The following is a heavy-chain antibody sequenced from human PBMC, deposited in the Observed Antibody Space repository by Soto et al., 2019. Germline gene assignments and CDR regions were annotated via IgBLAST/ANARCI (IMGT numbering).Heavy chain of an antibody. J-gene: IGHJ4*02. Sequence: QVQLVQSGAAVKKPGSSVKVSCKASGGTFSSYAISWVRQAPGQGLEWMGGIIPIFGTANYAQKFQGRVTITADESTRPDYMELSSLRSEDTAVYYCARDLYVRVGSGGSFDYWGQGTLVTVSS. D-gene: IGHD2-15*01. CDR2: IIPIFGTA. CDR3: ARDLYVRVGSGGSFDY. V-gene: IGHV1-69*12. CDR1: GGTFSSYA.